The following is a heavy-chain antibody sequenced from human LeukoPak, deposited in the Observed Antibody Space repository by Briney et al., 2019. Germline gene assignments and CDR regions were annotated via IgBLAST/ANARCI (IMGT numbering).Heavy chain of an antibody. CDR2: ISGGGGST. D-gene: IGHD4-11*01. Sequence: PGGSLRLSCAASGFTFSHYAMNWVRQAPGKGLEWVSAISGGGGSTYYADSVKGRFTISRDNSKNTLYLQMNSLRAEDTAVYYCAKDQGDTVFGYWGQGTLVTVSS. CDR1: GFTFSHYA. CDR3: AKDQGDTVFGY. J-gene: IGHJ4*02. V-gene: IGHV3-23*01.